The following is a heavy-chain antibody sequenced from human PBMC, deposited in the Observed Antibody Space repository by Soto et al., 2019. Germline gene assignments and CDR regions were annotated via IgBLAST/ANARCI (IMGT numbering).Heavy chain of an antibody. Sequence: PGESLKISCKGSGYSFTSYWIGWVRQMPGKGLEWMGIIYPGDSDTRYSPSFQGQVTISADKSISTAYLQWSSLKASDTAMYYCARLAKNCSSTSCYLYYYYGMDVCGQGTTVTVSS. CDR1: GYSFTSYW. J-gene: IGHJ6*02. CDR2: IYPGDSDT. CDR3: ARLAKNCSSTSCYLYYYYGMDV. D-gene: IGHD2-2*01. V-gene: IGHV5-51*01.